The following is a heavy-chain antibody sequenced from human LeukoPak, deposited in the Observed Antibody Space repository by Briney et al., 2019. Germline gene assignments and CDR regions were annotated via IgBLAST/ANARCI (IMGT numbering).Heavy chain of an antibody. CDR1: GGSISSSSYY. V-gene: IGHV4-39*02. CDR3: ARESPAASDWLVYGIDY. CDR2: IYYSGST. Sequence: KTSETLSLTCTVSGGSISSSSYYWGWIRQPPGKGLEWIGSIYYSGSTYYNPSLKSRVTISVDTSKNQFSLKLSSVTAADTAVYYCARESPAASDWLVYGIDYWGQGILVTVSS. J-gene: IGHJ4*02. D-gene: IGHD3-9*01.